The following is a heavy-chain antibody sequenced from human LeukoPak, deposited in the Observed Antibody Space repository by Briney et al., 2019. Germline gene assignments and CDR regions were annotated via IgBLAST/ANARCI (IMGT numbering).Heavy chain of an antibody. V-gene: IGHV3-21*01. Sequence: GGSLRLSCAASGFTFSSFFMTWVRQAPGKGLEWVSSISGSGRSIFYADSVRGRFTISRDNAKNSLYLQMNSLRAEDPAVYYCARDYFYCGGDCFVDYWGQGTLVTVSS. D-gene: IGHD2-21*02. CDR2: ISGSGRSI. CDR1: GFTFSSFF. CDR3: ARDYFYCGGDCFVDY. J-gene: IGHJ4*02.